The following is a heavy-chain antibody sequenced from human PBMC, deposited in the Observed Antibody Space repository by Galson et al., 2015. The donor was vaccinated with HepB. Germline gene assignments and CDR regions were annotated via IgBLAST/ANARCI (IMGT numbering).Heavy chain of an antibody. CDR1: GFTFSGHW. V-gene: IGHV3-7*03. Sequence: SLRLSCAASGFTFSGHWMSWLRQAPGKGLEWVANTAHDGSDYQYVDSVKGRFTISRDNAKNSLYLQMNSLRAEDTAVYYCARHDFRAFAYWGQGTLVTVSS. J-gene: IGHJ4*02. D-gene: IGHD3-3*01. CDR2: TAHDGSDY. CDR3: ARHDFRAFAY.